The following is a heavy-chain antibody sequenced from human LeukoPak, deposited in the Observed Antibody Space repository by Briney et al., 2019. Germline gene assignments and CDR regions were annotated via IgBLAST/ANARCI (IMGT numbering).Heavy chain of an antibody. CDR1: GGSISSYY. CDR3: ASRAWSSSSSYYYGMDV. V-gene: IGHV4-4*07. Sequence: SETLSLTCTVSGGSISSYYWSWIRQPAGKGLEWIGRIYTSGSTNYNPSLESRVTMSVDTSKNQFSLKLSSVTAADTAVYYCASRAWSSSSSYYYGMDVWGQGTTVTVSS. J-gene: IGHJ6*02. CDR2: IYTSGST. D-gene: IGHD6-6*01.